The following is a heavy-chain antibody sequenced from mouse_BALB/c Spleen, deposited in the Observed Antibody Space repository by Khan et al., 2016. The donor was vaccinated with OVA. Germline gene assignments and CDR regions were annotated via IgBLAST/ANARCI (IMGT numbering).Heavy chain of an antibody. CDR2: ISYSGST. CDR3: ARTARIKY. Sequence: VPLQESGPGLVKPSQSLSLTCTVTGYSITSGYGWNWIRQFPGNKLEWMGYISYSGSTNYNPSLKSRISITRDTSKNQFFLQLNSVTTEDTATYYCARTARIKYWGQGTTLTVPS. V-gene: IGHV3-2*02. D-gene: IGHD1-2*01. CDR1: GYSITSGYG. J-gene: IGHJ2*01.